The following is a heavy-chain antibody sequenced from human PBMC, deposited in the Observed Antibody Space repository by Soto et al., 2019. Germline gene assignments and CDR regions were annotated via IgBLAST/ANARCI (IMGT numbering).Heavy chain of an antibody. D-gene: IGHD3-10*01. CDR3: ARGRNYYGSGSYYNGYNWFDP. J-gene: IGHJ5*02. CDR2: INHSGST. Sequence: SETLSLTCAVYGGSFSGYYWSWIRQPPGKGLEWIREINHSGSTNYNPSLKSRVTISVDTSKNQFSLKLSSVTAADTAVYYCARGRNYYGSGSYYNGYNWFDPWGQGTLVTVSS. V-gene: IGHV4-34*01. CDR1: GGSFSGYY.